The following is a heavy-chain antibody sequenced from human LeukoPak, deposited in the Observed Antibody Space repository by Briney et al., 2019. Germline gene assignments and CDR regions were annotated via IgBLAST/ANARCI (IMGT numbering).Heavy chain of an antibody. Sequence: PSETLSRTCTVSGGSISSYYWSWIRQPAGKGLEWIGRIYTSGSTNYNPSLKSRVTMSVDTSKNQFSLKLSSVTAADTAVYYCARMGKMQWLWWFDPWGQGTLVTVSS. V-gene: IGHV4-4*07. D-gene: IGHD6-19*01. J-gene: IGHJ5*02. CDR1: GGSISSYY. CDR2: IYTSGST. CDR3: ARMGKMQWLWWFDP.